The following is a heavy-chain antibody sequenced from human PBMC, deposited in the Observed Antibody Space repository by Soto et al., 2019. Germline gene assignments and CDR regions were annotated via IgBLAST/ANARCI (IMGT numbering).Heavy chain of an antibody. Sequence: GSLRLSCAASGFTFSSYAMHWVRQAPGKGLEWVAVISYDGSNKYYADSVKGRFTISRDNSKNTLYLQMNSLRAEDTAVYYCARGYCSSTSCYTPQRGYYYYYGMDVWGQGTTVTVSS. CDR1: GFTFSSYA. V-gene: IGHV3-30-3*01. J-gene: IGHJ6*02. D-gene: IGHD2-2*02. CDR3: ARGYCSSTSCYTPQRGYYYYYGMDV. CDR2: ISYDGSNK.